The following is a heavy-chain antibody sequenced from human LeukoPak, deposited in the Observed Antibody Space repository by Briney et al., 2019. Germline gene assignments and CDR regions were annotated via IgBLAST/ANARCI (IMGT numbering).Heavy chain of an antibody. J-gene: IGHJ4*02. CDR2: IYYTGYT. CDR3: ARDHEGNYFDY. D-gene: IGHD3-10*01. CDR1: GGSISSYY. V-gene: IGHV4-59*12. Sequence: SETLSLTCTVSGGSISSYYWSWIRQPPGKGLEWIGNIYYTGYTNYNPSLKSRVTISVDTSKNQFSLKLSSVTAADTAVYYCARDHEGNYFDYWGQGTLVTVSS.